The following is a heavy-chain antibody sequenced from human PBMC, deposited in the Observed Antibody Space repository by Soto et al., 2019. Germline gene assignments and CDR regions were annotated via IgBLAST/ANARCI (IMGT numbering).Heavy chain of an antibody. CDR1: GGSITSGGFS. D-gene: IGHD2-15*01. CDR3: AKECGGTCLDAFDV. V-gene: IGHV4-30-2*01. J-gene: IGHJ3*01. Sequence: QVQLKESGSGLVKPAQTLSLTCAVSGGSITSGGFSWSWIRQPPGKGLEWIGYVHHTGNTDYHPSLGSRVTISLDRSRNLVSLNLTSVTAADTATYYCAKECGGTCLDAFDVWGPGTTVSVSA. CDR2: VHHTGNT.